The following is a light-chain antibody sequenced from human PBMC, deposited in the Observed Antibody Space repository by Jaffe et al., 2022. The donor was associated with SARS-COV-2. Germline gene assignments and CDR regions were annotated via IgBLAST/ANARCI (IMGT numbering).Light chain of an antibody. CDR3: QSYDSSLSGYV. CDR1: SSNTGAGYD. Sequence: QSTLTQPPSVSGAPGQRVTISCTGSSSNTGAGYDVHWYQQLPGTAPKLLIYGTTNRPSGVPDRFSGSKSGTSASLAISGLQAEDEADYYCQSYDSSLSGYVFGTGTKVTVL. CDR2: GTT. J-gene: IGLJ1*01. V-gene: IGLV1-40*01.